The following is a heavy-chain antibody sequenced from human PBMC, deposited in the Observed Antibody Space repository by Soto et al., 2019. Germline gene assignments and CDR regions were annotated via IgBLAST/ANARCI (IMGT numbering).Heavy chain of an antibody. Sequence: QVQLQESGPGLVKPSQTLSLTCTVSGGSISSGDYYWSWIRQPPGKGLEWIGYIYYSGSTYYNPSLKSRVTVSVDTSKSQFSLKLSSVTAADTAVYYCARVYYDFWSGYRHFDYWGQGTLVTVSS. CDR2: IYYSGST. CDR1: GGSISSGDYY. J-gene: IGHJ4*02. D-gene: IGHD3-3*01. V-gene: IGHV4-30-4*01. CDR3: ARVYYDFWSGYRHFDY.